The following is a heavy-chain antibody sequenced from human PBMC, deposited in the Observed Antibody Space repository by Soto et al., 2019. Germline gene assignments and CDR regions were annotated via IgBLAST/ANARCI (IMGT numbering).Heavy chain of an antibody. J-gene: IGHJ4*02. CDR2: IDKNATT. Sequence: WALIRQPPGQDLEYIGYIDKNATTYYNPSFESRVAISLATSKTPFSLTVTFVTAADTAVYFCARGRYCLSVIYSQDGIESWGQGTLVTVS. V-gene: IGHV4-30-4*01. CDR3: ARGRYCLSVIYSQDGIES. D-gene: IGHD2-15*01.